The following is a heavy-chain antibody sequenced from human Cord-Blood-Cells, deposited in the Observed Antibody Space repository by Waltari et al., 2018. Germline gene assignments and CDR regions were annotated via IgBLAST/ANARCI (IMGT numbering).Heavy chain of an antibody. D-gene: IGHD6-6*01. CDR1: GGSFSGYY. V-gene: IGHV4-34*01. CDR3: ARDIAARPRIDY. CDR2: INHSGST. Sequence: QVQLQQWGAGLLEPSEALSLNCAVYGGSFSGYYCSWIRQPQGKGLEWIGEINHSGSTNYNPSLKSRVTISVDTSKNQFSLKLSSVTAADTAVYYCARDIAARPRIDYWGQGTLVTVSS. J-gene: IGHJ4*02.